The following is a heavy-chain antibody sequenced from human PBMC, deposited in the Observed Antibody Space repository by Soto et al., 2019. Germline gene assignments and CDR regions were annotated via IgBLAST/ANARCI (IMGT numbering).Heavy chain of an antibody. D-gene: IGHD2-2*01. Sequence: LRLFCAASGFSFRNAWMSWVRQAPGKGLEWVGHIKSQGDGGTRDYAAPVKGRFTISRDDSKNTLFLQMNSLKNEDTAVYFCTTDLQAYCDGTTCYAGNYYYDDMDVWGQGTTVTVYS. CDR3: TTDLQAYCDGTTCYAGNYYYDDMDV. J-gene: IGHJ6*02. CDR2: IKSQGDGGTR. CDR1: GFSFRNAW. V-gene: IGHV3-15*01.